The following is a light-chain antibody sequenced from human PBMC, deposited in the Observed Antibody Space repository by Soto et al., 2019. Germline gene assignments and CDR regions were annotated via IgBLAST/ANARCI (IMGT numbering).Light chain of an antibody. V-gene: IGKV3-15*01. Sequence: IVLTQSPGTLSLSPGERATLSCRASQSVSSNLAWYQQKPGQAPRLLIYGASTRATDIPARFSGSGSGTEFTLTISSLQSEDFAVYYCQQYNNWPPATFGQGTKVDIK. J-gene: IGKJ1*01. CDR2: GAS. CDR3: QQYNNWPPAT. CDR1: QSVSSN.